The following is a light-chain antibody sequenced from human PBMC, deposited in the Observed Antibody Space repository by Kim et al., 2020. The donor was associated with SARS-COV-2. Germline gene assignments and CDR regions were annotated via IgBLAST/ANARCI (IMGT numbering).Light chain of an antibody. J-gene: IGKJ2*01. CDR2: GAS. V-gene: IGKV1-27*01. CDR3: QVYDDVPYT. CDR1: RNINYD. Sequence: SASVGDRATRTCRASRNINYDLAWYEQKPGKPPNLLIYGASTLQSGVPSRFSGSGSGTDFTLTIDNLQPEDVATYYCQVYDDVPYTFGQGTKLEI.